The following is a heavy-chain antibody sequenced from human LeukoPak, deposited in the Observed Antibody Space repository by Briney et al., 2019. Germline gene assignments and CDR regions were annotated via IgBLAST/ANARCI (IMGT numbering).Heavy chain of an antibody. CDR2: IYSGGST. Sequence: GGSLRLSCAASGFTVSSNYMSWVRQAPGKGLEWVSVIYSGGSTYYADSVKGRFTISRDNSKNTPYLQMNSLRAEDTAVYYCARLWGLYYYGMDVWGQGTTVTVSS. J-gene: IGHJ6*02. CDR3: ARLWGLYYYGMDV. CDR1: GFTVSSNY. D-gene: IGHD3-16*01. V-gene: IGHV3-53*01.